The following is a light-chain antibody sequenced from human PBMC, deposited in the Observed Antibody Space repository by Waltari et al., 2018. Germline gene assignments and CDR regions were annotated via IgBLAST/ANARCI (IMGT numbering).Light chain of an antibody. CDR2: DAS. CDR3: QQRSIWPYT. V-gene: IGKV3-11*01. Sequence: EIVLTQSPATLSLSPGETATLSCRASQSIRTYLGWYQQKTGQAPRLLLFDASSRATCIPARFRGTGSGTDFTLTVSDLEPEDFGIYYCQQRSIWPYTFGQGTRLEIK. J-gene: IGKJ2*01. CDR1: QSIRTY.